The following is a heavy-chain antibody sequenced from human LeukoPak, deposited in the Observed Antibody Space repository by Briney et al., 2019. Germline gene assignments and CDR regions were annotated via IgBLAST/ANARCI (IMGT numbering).Heavy chain of an antibody. CDR1: GYTLTELS. CDR3: ARPMMTSRAFDI. CDR2: FDPEDGET. J-gene: IGHJ3*02. D-gene: IGHD2-21*02. V-gene: IGHV1-24*01. Sequence: ASVKVSCKVSGYTLTELSMHWVRQAPGKGLEWMGGFDPEDGETIYAQKFQGRVTMTEDTSTDTAYMELSSLRSEDTAVYYCARPMMTSRAFDIWGQGTMVTVSS.